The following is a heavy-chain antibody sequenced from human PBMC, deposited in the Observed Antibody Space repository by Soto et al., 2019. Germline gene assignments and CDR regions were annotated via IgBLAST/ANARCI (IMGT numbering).Heavy chain of an antibody. CDR3: ARSSTSLPAL. J-gene: IGHJ4*02. Sequence: SETLSLTCTVSGGSISSYYWSWIRQPPGKGLEWIGYIYYSGSTNYNPSLKSRVTMSLDTSKNQLFLRLTSVTAADTAMFYCARSSTSLPALWGQGTLVTVSS. V-gene: IGHV4-59*01. CDR2: IYYSGST. CDR1: GGSISSYY. D-gene: IGHD1-26*01.